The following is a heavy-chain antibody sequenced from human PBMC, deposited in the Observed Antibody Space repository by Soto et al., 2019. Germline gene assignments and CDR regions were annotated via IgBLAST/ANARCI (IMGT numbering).Heavy chain of an antibody. D-gene: IGHD3-16*02. J-gene: IGHJ4*02. Sequence: EVQLLESGGALVQPGGSLRLSCAASGFTFSSYAMSWVRQAPGKGLAWVSTISGSGGSTYYADSVKGRFTISRDNSKNTLYLQMNSLRAGDTAVYYCAKYNDYVWGSYRNPLDYWGQGTLVTVSS. CDR1: GFTFSSYA. CDR3: AKYNDYVWGSYRNPLDY. V-gene: IGHV3-23*01. CDR2: ISGSGGST.